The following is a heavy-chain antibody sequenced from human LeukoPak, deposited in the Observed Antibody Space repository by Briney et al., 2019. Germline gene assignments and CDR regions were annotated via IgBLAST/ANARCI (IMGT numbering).Heavy chain of an antibody. J-gene: IGHJ4*02. V-gene: IGHV1-69*06. CDR2: IIPIFGTA. CDR3: ARDLRVRGVIDYYFDY. D-gene: IGHD3-10*01. CDR1: GGTFSSYV. Sequence: ASLKVCCKPSGGTFSSYVISWVRQAAGQGVEWMGGIIPIFGTANYAQKFQGRVTITADKSTSTAYMELSSLRSEDTAVYYCARDLRVRGVIDYYFDYWGQGTLVTVSS.